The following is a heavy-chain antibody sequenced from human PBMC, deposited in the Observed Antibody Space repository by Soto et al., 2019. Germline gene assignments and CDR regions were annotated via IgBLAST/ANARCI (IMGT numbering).Heavy chain of an antibody. J-gene: IGHJ4*02. V-gene: IGHV4-30-4*02. CDR1: GGSISGSNHY. Sequence: SETLSLTCSVSGGSISGSNHYWNWIRQSPGKGPEWIGYIFSSGNTYNNPSLNTRAALSVDTFKNQFSLMLTSVTAADTAVYYCARAKLGELLLLDFWDQGILVTVSS. CDR2: IFSSGNT. CDR3: ARAKLGELLLLDF. D-gene: IGHD3-16*01.